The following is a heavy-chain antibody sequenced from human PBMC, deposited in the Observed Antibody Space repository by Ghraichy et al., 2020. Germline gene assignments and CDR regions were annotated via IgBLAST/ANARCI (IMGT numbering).Heavy chain of an antibody. Sequence: GGSLRLSCEASEFTFSNYGMSWVRQVPGKGLEWVSCISGSGGRTFYADSVKGRFTTSRDNSKNTLYLQLSSLRAEDTAVYYCTRLKAVGVWFGDVWGQGTLVSVSS. D-gene: IGHD3-10*01. J-gene: IGHJ4*02. CDR2: ISGSGGRT. CDR3: TRLKAVGVWFGDV. V-gene: IGHV3-23*01. CDR1: EFTFSNYG.